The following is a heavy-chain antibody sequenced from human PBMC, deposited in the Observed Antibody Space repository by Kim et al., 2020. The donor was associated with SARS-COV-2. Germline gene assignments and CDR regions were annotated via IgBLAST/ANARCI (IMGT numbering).Heavy chain of an antibody. Sequence: GGSLRLSCAASGFTFSSYSMNWVRQAPGKGLEWVSSISSSSSYIYYADSVKGRFTISRDNAKNSLYLQMNSLRAEDTAVYYCARAAPIERTRYYYGSGSRYYGMDVWGQGTTVTVSS. CDR3: ARAAPIERTRYYYGSGSRYYGMDV. J-gene: IGHJ6*02. CDR2: ISSSSSYI. CDR1: GFTFSSYS. V-gene: IGHV3-21*01. D-gene: IGHD3-10*01.